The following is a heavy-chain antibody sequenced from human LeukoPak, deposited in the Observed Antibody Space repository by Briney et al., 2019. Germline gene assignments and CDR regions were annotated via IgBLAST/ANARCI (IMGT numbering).Heavy chain of an antibody. J-gene: IGHJ3*02. CDR1: GGSISSYY. CDR2: VYYSGST. D-gene: IGHD1-26*01. V-gene: IGHV4-59*01. Sequence: SETLSLTCTVSGGSISSYYWSWIRQPPGKGLEWIGYVYYSGSTNYNPSLKSRVTISVDTSKNQFSLKLSSVTAADTAVYYCARAPLYSGSYWGAFDIWGQGTMVTVSS. CDR3: ARAPLYSGSYWGAFDI.